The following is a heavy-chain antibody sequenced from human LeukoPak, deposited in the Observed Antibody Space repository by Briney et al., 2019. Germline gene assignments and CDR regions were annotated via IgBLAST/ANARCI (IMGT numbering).Heavy chain of an antibody. Sequence: GGSLRLSCAASGFTFSSYWMHWVRQAPGKGLVWVSRINSDGSRTSYADSVKGRFTISRDNSKNTLYLQMNSLRAEDTAVYYCAKDKRAAAEFLGANYYGMDVWGQGTTVTVSS. V-gene: IGHV3-74*01. CDR2: INSDGSRT. D-gene: IGHD6-13*01. CDR3: AKDKRAAAEFLGANYYGMDV. J-gene: IGHJ6*02. CDR1: GFTFSSYW.